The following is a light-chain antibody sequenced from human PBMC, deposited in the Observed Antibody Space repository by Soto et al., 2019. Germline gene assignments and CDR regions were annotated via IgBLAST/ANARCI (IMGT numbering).Light chain of an antibody. Sequence: EIVLTQSPATLSLSPGERAALSCGASQSVSSNYLAWYQQKPGQAPRLLIYGASTRATGIPARFSGSGSGTEFTLTISSLQSEDFAVYYCQQYNNWPPVTFGQGTKVDIK. CDR2: GAS. V-gene: IGKV3-15*01. J-gene: IGKJ1*01. CDR1: QSVSSN. CDR3: QQYNNWPPVT.